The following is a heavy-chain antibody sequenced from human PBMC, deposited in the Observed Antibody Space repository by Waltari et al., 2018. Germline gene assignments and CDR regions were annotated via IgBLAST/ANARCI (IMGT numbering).Heavy chain of an antibody. CDR1: GYSFPDYY. J-gene: IGHJ5*02. CDR3: ARNKGKTISTRRAFRLDP. V-gene: IGHV1-2*02. D-gene: IGHD1-1*01. Sequence: QVQLVQSGAEVKKPGASVKVSCKSSGYSFPDYYINWVRQAPGQGLAWMGWVNPSTGGTTYAQKFQARVTMARDRATNTAYMDLRGLTPDDTAVYYCARNKGKTISTRRAFRLDPWGQGTLVSVSS. CDR2: VNPSTGGT.